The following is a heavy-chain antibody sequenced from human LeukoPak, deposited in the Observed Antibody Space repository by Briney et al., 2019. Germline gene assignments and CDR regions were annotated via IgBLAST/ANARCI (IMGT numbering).Heavy chain of an antibody. Sequence: NASETLSLTCTVSGGSISSYYWSWIRQPAGKGLEWIGSIYYSGSTYYNPSLKSRVTISVDTSKNQFSLKLSSVTAADTAVYYCARTYSSGRGGPLGYWGQGTLVTVSS. CDR3: ARTYSSGRGGPLGY. D-gene: IGHD6-19*01. CDR1: GGSISSYY. CDR2: IYYSGST. J-gene: IGHJ4*02. V-gene: IGHV4-4*07.